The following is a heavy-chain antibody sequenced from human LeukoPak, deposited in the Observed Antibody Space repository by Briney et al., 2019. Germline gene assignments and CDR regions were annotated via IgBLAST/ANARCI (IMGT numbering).Heavy chain of an antibody. V-gene: IGHV4-59*01. CDR2: IYSSGST. D-gene: IGHD3-22*01. Sequence: SETLSLTCNVSGGSIRGYYWSWIRQPPGKGLEWIGYIYSSGSTNYNPSLKSRVTISVDTSKNQFSLKLSSVTAADTAVYYCARAVGYDSSDYYFSPRMRSHAFDIWGQGTMVTISS. CDR1: GGSIRGYY. J-gene: IGHJ3*02. CDR3: ARAVGYDSSDYYFSPRMRSHAFDI.